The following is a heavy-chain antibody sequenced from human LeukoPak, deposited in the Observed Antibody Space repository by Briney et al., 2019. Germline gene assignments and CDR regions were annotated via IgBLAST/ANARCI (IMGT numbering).Heavy chain of an antibody. J-gene: IGHJ3*02. CDR1: GFTFSSYA. Sequence: GGSLRLSCAASGFTFSSYAMSWVRQAPGKGLEWVSAISGSGGSTYYADSVKGRFAISRDNSKNTLYLQMNSLRAEDTAVYYCAKDSGQDFWSGLDAFDIWGQGTMVTVSS. D-gene: IGHD3-3*01. CDR2: ISGSGGST. CDR3: AKDSGQDFWSGLDAFDI. V-gene: IGHV3-23*01.